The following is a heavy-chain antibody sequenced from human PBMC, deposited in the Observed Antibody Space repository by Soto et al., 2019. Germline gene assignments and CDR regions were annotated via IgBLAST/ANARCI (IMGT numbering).Heavy chain of an antibody. V-gene: IGHV1-46*01. CDR3: ERDVYGDTGGDFDY. CDR2: SNPSGGST. J-gene: IGHJ4*02. D-gene: IGHD4-17*01. CDR1: GYTFTSYY. Sequence: ASGKFSCNASGYTFTSYYMHWVRQAPGQGLEWMGISNPSGGSTSYAQKFQGRITMTRDTSTSTVYMELSSLRSEDTGVYYCERDVYGDTGGDFDYWGQGTPVPVSP.